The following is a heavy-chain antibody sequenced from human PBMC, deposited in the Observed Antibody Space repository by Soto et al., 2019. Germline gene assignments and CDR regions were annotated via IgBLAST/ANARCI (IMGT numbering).Heavy chain of an antibody. J-gene: IGHJ6*02. V-gene: IGHV4-34*01. Sequence: SETLSLTCAASGGSFSGYYWSWIRQPPGKGLEWIGEINHSGSTKYNPSLKSRVTISADASKSQFSLKLSSVTAADTAVYFCARDLGNYYCAMDVWGQGTTVTVSS. CDR2: INHSGST. CDR1: GGSFSGYY. CDR3: ARDLGNYYCAMDV.